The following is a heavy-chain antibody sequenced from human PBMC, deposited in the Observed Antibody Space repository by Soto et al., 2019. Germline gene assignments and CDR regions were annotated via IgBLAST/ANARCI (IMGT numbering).Heavy chain of an antibody. J-gene: IGHJ6*02. CDR3: ARDGSGIEAAGGMDV. Sequence: GGSLRLSCAASGFTFSSYWMSWVRQAPGKGLEWVANIKQDGSEKYYVDSVKGRFTISRDNAKNSLYLQMNSLRAEDTAVYYCARDGSGIEAAGGMDVWGQGTTVTVSS. CDR1: GFTFSSYW. V-gene: IGHV3-7*01. D-gene: IGHD6-13*01. CDR2: IKQDGSEK.